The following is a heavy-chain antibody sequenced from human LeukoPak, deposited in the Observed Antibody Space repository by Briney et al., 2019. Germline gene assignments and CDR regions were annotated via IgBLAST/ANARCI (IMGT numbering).Heavy chain of an antibody. CDR3: ARQNCITTDRSLIQTYFDY. J-gene: IGHJ4*02. CDR2: ISTHNGKT. V-gene: IGHV1-18*04. Sequence: ASVKVSCRASGYTFTSYYMHWVRQAPGQGLEWMGWISTHNGKTNYAQNFQDRITMTTDTSTRTAYLEVRSLRSDDTNVYFCARQNCITTDRSLIQTYFDYWGQGTLVTVSS. CDR1: GYTFTSYY. D-gene: IGHD3-22*01.